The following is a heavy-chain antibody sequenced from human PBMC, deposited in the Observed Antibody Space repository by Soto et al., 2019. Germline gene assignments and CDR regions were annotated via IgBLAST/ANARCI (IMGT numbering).Heavy chain of an antibody. D-gene: IGHD2-15*01. CDR1: GFTFSSYS. V-gene: IGHV3-48*01. CDR2: ISSSSSTI. Sequence: GGSLRLSCAASGFTFSSYSMNWVRQAPGKGLEWVSYISSSSSTIYYADSVKGRFTISRDNAKNSLYLQMNSLRAEDTAVYYCARGARYCSGGSCRISAFDIWGQGTMGTVSS. J-gene: IGHJ3*02. CDR3: ARGARYCSGGSCRISAFDI.